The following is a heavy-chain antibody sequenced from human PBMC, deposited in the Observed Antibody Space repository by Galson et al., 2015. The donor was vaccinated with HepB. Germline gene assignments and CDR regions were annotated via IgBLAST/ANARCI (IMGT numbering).Heavy chain of an antibody. V-gene: IGHV3-7*01. CDR1: GFTFSDYY. J-gene: IGHJ4*02. CDR2: IKQDGSEK. D-gene: IGHD3-22*01. CDR3: ARDSDSSGCTDY. Sequence: SLRLSCAASGFTFSDYYMSWIRQAPGKGLEWVANIKQDGSEKYYVDSVKGRFTISRDNAKNSLYLQMNSLRAEDTAVYYCARDSDSSGCTDYWGQGTLVTVSS.